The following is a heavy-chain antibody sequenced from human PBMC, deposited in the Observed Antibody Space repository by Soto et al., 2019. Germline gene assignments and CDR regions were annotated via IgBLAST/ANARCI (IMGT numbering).Heavy chain of an antibody. J-gene: IGHJ6*02. CDR3: AREGLRSSSWYSGYYYYGMDV. CDR1: CGSISSYY. V-gene: IGHV4-59*01. Sequence: SETLSLTCNVSCGSISSYYWSWIRKPPGKGLEWIGYIYYSGSTNYNPSLKSRVTISVDTSKNQFSLKLSSVTAADTAVYYCAREGLRSSSWYSGYYYYGMDVWGQGTTVT. CDR2: IYYSGST. D-gene: IGHD6-13*01.